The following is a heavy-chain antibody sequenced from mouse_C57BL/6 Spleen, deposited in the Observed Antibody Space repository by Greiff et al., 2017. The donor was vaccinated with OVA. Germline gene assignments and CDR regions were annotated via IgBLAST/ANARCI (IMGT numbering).Heavy chain of an antibody. CDR3: ARWRDYGSSELEAMDY. CDR2: IDPSDSET. J-gene: IGHJ4*01. V-gene: IGHV1-52*01. CDR1: GYTFTSYW. Sequence: VQLQQPGAELVRPGSSVKLSCKASGYTFTSYWMHWVKQRPIQGLEWIGNIDPSDSETHYNQKFKDKATLTVDKSSSTAYMQLSSLTSEDSAVYYCARWRDYGSSELEAMDYWGQGTSVTVSS. D-gene: IGHD1-1*01.